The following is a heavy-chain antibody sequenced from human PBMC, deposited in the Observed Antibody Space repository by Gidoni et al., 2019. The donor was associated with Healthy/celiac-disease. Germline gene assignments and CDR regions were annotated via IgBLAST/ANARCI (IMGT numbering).Heavy chain of an antibody. CDR3: ASAGSWGVDDFDY. Sequence: QVQPVQSGADFKKPASPVTVSCKASGGTFSSYVISWVRQSPGQGLELMGGIIPICGTAEYEQKFQGRVTITADKSTSTAYMELRSLRSEDTAVYPCASAGSWGVDDFDYWGQGTLVTVSS. J-gene: IGHJ4*02. CDR1: GGTFSSYV. CDR2: IIPICGTA. D-gene: IGHD1-26*01. V-gene: IGHV1-69*06.